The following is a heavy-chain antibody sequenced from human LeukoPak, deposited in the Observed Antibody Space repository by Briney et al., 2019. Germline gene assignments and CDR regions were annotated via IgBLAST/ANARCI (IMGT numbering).Heavy chain of an antibody. V-gene: IGHV4-34*01. CDR1: GVSLRGYY. CDR2: VNHEGDS. Sequence: SETLSLTWAVYGVSLRGYYWSWIRQSPEKGLEWIGEVNHEGDSIYSPSLKSRLTLSVDMSKNQFSLNLRSVTAADTAVYFCARGSNYVSDYYFDVWGKGTTVIVSS. CDR3: ARGSNYVSDYYFDV. J-gene: IGHJ6*03. D-gene: IGHD4-11*01.